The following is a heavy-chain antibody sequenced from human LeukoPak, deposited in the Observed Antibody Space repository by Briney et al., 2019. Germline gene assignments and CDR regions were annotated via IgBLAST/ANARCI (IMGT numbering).Heavy chain of an antibody. CDR1: GGSISSYY. D-gene: IGHD6-13*01. Sequence: SETLSLTCTVSGGSISSYYWSWIRQPPGKALEWIGYIYYSGSANYNPSLKTRVTISVDTSKHPFSLKLRSVTAPDTAVYYCARRSTLYDAFDIWGQGTTVTVSS. CDR3: ARRSTLYDAFDI. CDR2: IYYSGSA. V-gene: IGHV4-59*08. J-gene: IGHJ3*02.